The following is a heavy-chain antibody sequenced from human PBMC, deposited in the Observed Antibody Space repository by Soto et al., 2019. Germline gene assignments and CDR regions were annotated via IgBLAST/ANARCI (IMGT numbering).Heavy chain of an antibody. J-gene: IGHJ3*01. CDR2: VHHTGNT. Sequence: QVQLKESGSGLAKPAQTLSLTCAVSGGSITSGGFSWSWIRQPPGKGLEWIGYVHHTGNTDYHPSLGSRVTISLDRSRNLFSLNLTSVTAADTATYYCAKECGGTCLDAFDVWGPGTTVIVSS. CDR1: GGSITSGGFS. D-gene: IGHD2-15*01. V-gene: IGHV4-30-2*01. CDR3: AKECGGTCLDAFDV.